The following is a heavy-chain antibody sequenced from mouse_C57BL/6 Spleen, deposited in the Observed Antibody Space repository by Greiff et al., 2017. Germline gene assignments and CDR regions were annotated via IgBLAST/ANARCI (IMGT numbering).Heavy chain of an antibody. Sequence: QVQLQQSGAELVRPGASVTLSCKASGYTFTDYEMHWVEQTPVHGLEWIGAIDPETGGTAYNQKFKGKAILTADKSSSTAYMELRSLTSEDSAVYYCTRHYYGSLDYWGQGTTLTVSS. J-gene: IGHJ2*01. D-gene: IGHD1-1*01. CDR3: TRHYYGSLDY. CDR1: GYTFTDYE. CDR2: IDPETGGT. V-gene: IGHV1-15*01.